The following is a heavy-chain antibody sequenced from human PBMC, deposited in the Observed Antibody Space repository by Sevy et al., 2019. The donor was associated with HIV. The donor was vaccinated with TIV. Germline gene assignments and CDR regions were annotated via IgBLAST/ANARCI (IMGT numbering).Heavy chain of an antibody. J-gene: IGHJ4*02. V-gene: IGHV1-18*04. CDR2: ISAYNGNT. CDR3: ARVGDYVWGSYRMGSYFDY. CDR1: GYTFTSYG. Sequence: ASVKVSCKASGYTFTSYGISWVRQAPGQGLEWMGLISAYNGNTNYAQKLQGRVTMTTDTSTSTAYMELRSLRSDDTAVYYCARVGDYVWGSYRMGSYFDYWGQGTLVTVSS. D-gene: IGHD3-16*02.